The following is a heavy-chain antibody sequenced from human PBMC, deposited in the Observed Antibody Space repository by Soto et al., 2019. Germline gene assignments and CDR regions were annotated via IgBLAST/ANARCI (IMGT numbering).Heavy chain of an antibody. CDR2: IIPIFGTA. J-gene: IGHJ4*02. Sequence: QVQLVQSGAEVMKPGSSVKVSCKASGGTFSRHAISWVRQAPGQGLEWMGGIIPIFGTANHAQKFQSRVTIIADESTSTVYMELSSLRSEDTAMYYCARGWGYDSNDYYYAYWGQGSLVIVSS. CDR1: GGTFSRHA. D-gene: IGHD3-22*01. CDR3: ARGWGYDSNDYYYAY. V-gene: IGHV1-69*01.